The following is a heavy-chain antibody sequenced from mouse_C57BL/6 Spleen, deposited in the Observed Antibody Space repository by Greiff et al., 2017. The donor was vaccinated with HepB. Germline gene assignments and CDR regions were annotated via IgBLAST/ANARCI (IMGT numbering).Heavy chain of an antibody. CDR1: GFTFSSYA. CDR2: ISDGGSYT. Sequence: EVKVVESGGGLVKPGGSLKLSCAASGFTFSSYAMSWVRQTPEKRLEWVATISDGGSYTYYPDNVKGRFTISRDNAKNNLYLQMSHLKSEDTAMYYCARDQDGSSLFDYWGQGTTLTVSS. CDR3: ARDQDGSSLFDY. V-gene: IGHV5-4*01. J-gene: IGHJ2*01. D-gene: IGHD1-1*01.